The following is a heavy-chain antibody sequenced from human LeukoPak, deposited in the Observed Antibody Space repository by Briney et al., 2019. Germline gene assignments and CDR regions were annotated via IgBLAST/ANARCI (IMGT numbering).Heavy chain of an antibody. CDR1: GFTFSSYA. J-gene: IGHJ4*02. V-gene: IGHV3-23*01. CDR2: ISGSGGST. Sequence: GGSLRLSCAASGFTFSSYALSWVRQAPGKGLEWVSAISGSGGSTNYADSVKGRFTISRDNSKNTLYLQMNSLRAEDTAVYYCAKEPSRGTYGKFDYWGQGTLVTVSS. D-gene: IGHD1-14*01. CDR3: AKEPSRGTYGKFDY.